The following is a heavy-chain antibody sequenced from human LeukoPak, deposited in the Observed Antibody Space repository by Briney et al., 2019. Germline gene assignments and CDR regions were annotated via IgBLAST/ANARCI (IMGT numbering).Heavy chain of an antibody. CDR3: ARSPSDYVWGSYRNNWFDP. CDR2: ISAYNGNT. D-gene: IGHD3-16*02. J-gene: IGHJ5*02. CDR1: GYTFTSYG. V-gene: IGHV1-18*01. Sequence: ASVKVSCKASGYTFTSYGISWVRQAPGQGLEWMGWISAYNGNTNYAQKLQGRVTMTTDTSTSTAYMELRSLRSDDTAVYYCARSPSDYVWGSYRNNWFDPWGQGTLVTVSS.